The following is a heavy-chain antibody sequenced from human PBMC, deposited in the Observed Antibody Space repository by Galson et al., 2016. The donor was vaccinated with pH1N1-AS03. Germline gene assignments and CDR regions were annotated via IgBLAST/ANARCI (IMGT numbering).Heavy chain of an antibody. CDR1: GGTFNSYA. CDR3: AKYDPPPSLPFSSRSSNGMCYPIYYGFEV. CDR2: IIPILAIA. Sequence: SVKVSCKASGGTFNSYAISWVRQAPGQGLEWMGRIIPILAIANYAQRFQGRVTIIADKSTRTAYLELSSLRSEDTAGYSCAKYDPPPSLPFSSRSSNGMCYPIYYGFEVWGQGPAVTGSS. J-gene: IGHJ6*02. V-gene: IGHV1-69*04. D-gene: IGHD2-8*01.